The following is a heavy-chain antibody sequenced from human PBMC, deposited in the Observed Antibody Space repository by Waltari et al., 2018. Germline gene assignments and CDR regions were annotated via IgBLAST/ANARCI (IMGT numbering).Heavy chain of an antibody. CDR1: GGSISSYY. Sequence: QVQLQESGPGLVKPSETLSLTCTVSGGSISSYYWSWIRQPAGKGLEWIGRIYTSGSTNYNPSLKSRVTMSVDTSKNQFSLKLSSVTAADTAVYYCARSITMVRGVAYRGAFDIWGQGTMVTVSS. CDR3: ARSITMVRGVAYRGAFDI. D-gene: IGHD3-10*01. CDR2: IYTSGST. V-gene: IGHV4-4*07. J-gene: IGHJ3*02.